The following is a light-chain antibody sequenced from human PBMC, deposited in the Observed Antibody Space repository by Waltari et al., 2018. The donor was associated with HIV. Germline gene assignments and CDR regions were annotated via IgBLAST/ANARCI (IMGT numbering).Light chain of an antibody. V-gene: IGLV7-46*01. Sequence: QTVVTQEPSLTVSPGGTATLTSGSTTGTVTSDHHPYWIPHKPGPAPRTLTYGATDKHSWTPARFAQSFLGGKVALTLTAAQPDAEADYYCLLSVGTMRLFGGGTKLTAL. CDR1: TGTVTSDHH. J-gene: IGLJ3*02. CDR2: GAT. CDR3: LLSVGTMRL.